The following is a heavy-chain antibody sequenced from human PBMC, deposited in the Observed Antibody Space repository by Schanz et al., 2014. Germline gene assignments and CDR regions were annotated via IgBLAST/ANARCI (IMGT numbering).Heavy chain of an antibody. CDR1: GFIFGSSV. J-gene: IGHJ4*02. CDR3: AKKVPAYNAFDS. D-gene: IGHD1-1*01. CDR2: ITGASDHI. Sequence: EVQLLESGGGLIQPGGSLRLSCAASGFIFGSSVMAWVRQAPGKGLKWVSGITGASDHIDYAESVKARFTISRDNCKKTLYLQTDSLRAEDTAVDFCAKKVPAYNAFDSWGQGTLVTVSS. V-gene: IGHV3-23*01.